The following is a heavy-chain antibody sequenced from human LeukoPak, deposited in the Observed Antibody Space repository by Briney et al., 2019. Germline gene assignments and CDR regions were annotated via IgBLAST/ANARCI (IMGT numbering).Heavy chain of an antibody. CDR2: IYYSGST. V-gene: IGHV4-39*07. J-gene: IGHJ5*02. CDR1: GGSISSSSYY. Sequence: SETLSLTCTASGGSISSSSYYWGWIRQPPGKGLEWIGSIYYSGSTYYNPSLKSRVTISVDTSKNQFSLKLSSVTAADTAVYYCASALDDGVVNGWFDPWGQGTLVTVSS. D-gene: IGHD3-3*01. CDR3: ASALDDGVVNGWFDP.